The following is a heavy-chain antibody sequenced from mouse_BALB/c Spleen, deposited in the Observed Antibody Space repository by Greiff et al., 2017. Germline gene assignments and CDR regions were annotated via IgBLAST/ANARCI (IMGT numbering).Heavy chain of an antibody. Sequence: VQLKQSGAELVRSGASVKLSCTASGFNIKDYYMHWVKQRPEQGLEWIGWVDPENGDTEYAPKFQGKATLTVDKSSSTAYMELRSLTSEDTAVYYCASGGPFAYWGQGTLVTVSA. J-gene: IGHJ3*01. CDR2: VDPENGDT. V-gene: IGHV14-4*02. D-gene: IGHD1-3*01. CDR3: ASGGPFAY. CDR1: GFNIKDYY.